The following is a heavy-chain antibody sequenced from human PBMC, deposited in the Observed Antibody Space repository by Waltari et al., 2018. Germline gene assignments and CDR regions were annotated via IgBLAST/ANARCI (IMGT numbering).Heavy chain of an antibody. CDR1: GYTFTRYGDTYG. Sequence: QVQLVQSGAEVKKPGASVKVSCKASGYTFTRYGDTYGITWLRQSPGQGLEWMGWISVYNGNTNHAQRLQGRVTMTTDTSTSTAYMELRSLRSDDTAVYYCARATIDLVRGGELTLDYWGQGTLVTVSS. J-gene: IGHJ4*02. CDR2: ISVYNGNT. CDR3: ARATIDLVRGGELTLDY. D-gene: IGHD3-10*01. V-gene: IGHV1-18*01.